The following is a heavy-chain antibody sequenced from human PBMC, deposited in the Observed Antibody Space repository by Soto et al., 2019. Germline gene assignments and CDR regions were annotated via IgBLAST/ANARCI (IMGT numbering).Heavy chain of an antibody. Sequence: PGGSLRLSCAASGFTFSSYSMNWVRPAPGKGLEWVSSISSSSSYIYYADSVKGRFTISRDNAKNSLYLQMNSLRAEDTAVYYCARDVREWGDYYYMDVWGKGTTVTVSS. J-gene: IGHJ6*03. CDR2: ISSSSSYI. D-gene: IGHD3-3*01. CDR3: ARDVREWGDYYYMDV. V-gene: IGHV3-21*01. CDR1: GFTFSSYS.